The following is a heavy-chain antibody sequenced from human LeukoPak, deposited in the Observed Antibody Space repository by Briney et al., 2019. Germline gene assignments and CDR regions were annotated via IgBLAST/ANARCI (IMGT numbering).Heavy chain of an antibody. CDR2: IYHSGST. V-gene: IGHV4-31*03. Sequence: SETLSLTCTVSGGSLSGGGYYWSWIRQHPGKGLEWGGYIYHSGSTYYNPSLKRRVTISVDTSKNQFSLKLSSVTAADTAVYYWARWDCDYSNIYFDYWGQGTLVTVSS. D-gene: IGHD4-17*01. CDR1: GGSLSGGGYY. J-gene: IGHJ4*02. CDR3: ARWDCDYSNIYFDY.